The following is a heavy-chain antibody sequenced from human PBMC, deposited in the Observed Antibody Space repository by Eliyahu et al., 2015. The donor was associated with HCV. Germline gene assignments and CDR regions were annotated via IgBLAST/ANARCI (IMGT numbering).Heavy chain of an antibody. Sequence: EVQLLESGGGLVQPGGSLRLSCAASGFTFSSYAMSWVRQAPGKGLEWVSTISNSGGSTFYADSVKGRFTISRDNSKNTLYLQMNSLRAEDTAVYYCAKGTRYYFDYWGQGALVTVSS. CDR1: GFTFSSYA. CDR3: AKGTRYYFDY. CDR2: ISNSGGST. V-gene: IGHV3-23*01. J-gene: IGHJ4*02.